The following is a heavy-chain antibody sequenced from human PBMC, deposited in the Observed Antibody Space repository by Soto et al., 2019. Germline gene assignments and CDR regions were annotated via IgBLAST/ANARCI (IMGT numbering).Heavy chain of an antibody. CDR1: GDSMSSYY. V-gene: IGHV4-59*01. Sequence: PSETLSLTCTVSGDSMSSYYWSWIRQPPGKGLEWIAYIYYTGRTNCNPSLKSRVTISVDTSKNQFSLKLNSVTAADTAVYYCARMGGDRQIRFDPGGQGTLVTVSS. D-gene: IGHD3-16*01. CDR2: IYYTGRT. CDR3: ARMGGDRQIRFDP. J-gene: IGHJ5*02.